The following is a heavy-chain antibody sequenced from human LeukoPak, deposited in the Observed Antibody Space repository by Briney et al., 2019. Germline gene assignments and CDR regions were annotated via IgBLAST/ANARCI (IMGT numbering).Heavy chain of an antibody. Sequence: GESLKISCKGSGYSFTSYWIGWVRQMPGKGLEWMGIIYPGDSDTRYSPSFQGQVTISADKSISTAYLQWSSLKASDTAMYYCARRPTPSSGYLRDAFDIWGQGTMVTVSS. V-gene: IGHV5-51*01. CDR2: IYPGDSDT. CDR3: ARRPTPSSGYLRDAFDI. J-gene: IGHJ3*02. D-gene: IGHD3-22*01. CDR1: GYSFTSYW.